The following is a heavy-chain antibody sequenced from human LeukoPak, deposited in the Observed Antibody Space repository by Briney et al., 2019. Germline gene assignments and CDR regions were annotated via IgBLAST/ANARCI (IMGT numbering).Heavy chain of an antibody. CDR1: GDSVSNKNTA. CDR3: ARGSSRIYYYDSSGYSHAFDY. J-gene: IGHJ4*02. V-gene: IGHV6-1*01. Sequence: SQTLSLTCAISGDSVSNKNTAWNWIRQSPSRGLEWLGRTYYRSKWHNTYAASVKSRITINPDTSKNQFSLQLNSVTPEGTAVYYCARGSSRIYYYDSSGYSHAFDYWGQGILVTVSS. D-gene: IGHD3-22*01. CDR2: TYYRSKWHN.